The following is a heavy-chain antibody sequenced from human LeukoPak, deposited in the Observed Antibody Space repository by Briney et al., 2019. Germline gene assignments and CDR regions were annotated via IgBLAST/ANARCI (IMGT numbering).Heavy chain of an antibody. CDR3: ARNVGWFRFDY. D-gene: IGHD2-15*01. CDR2: IKEDGSEK. CDR1: GFTFSTYW. J-gene: IGHJ4*02. V-gene: IGHV3-7*03. Sequence: PGGSLRLSCAASGFTFSTYWMDWVRQAPGKGLEWVANIKEDGSEKYYEDSVKGRFTISRDNAKNSLYLQTNSLRAEDTAVYYCARNVGWFRFDYWGQGTLVTVSS.